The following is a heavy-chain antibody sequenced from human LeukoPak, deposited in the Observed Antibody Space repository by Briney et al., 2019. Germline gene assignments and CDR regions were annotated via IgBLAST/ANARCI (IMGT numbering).Heavy chain of an antibody. V-gene: IGHV4-59*01. D-gene: IGHD1-26*01. CDR2: IYYSGST. CDR1: GGSISSYY. Sequence: SETLSLTCTVSGGSISSYYWSWIRQPPGKGLEWIGYIYYSGSTNYNPSLKSRVTISVDTSKNQFSLKLSSVTAADTAVYYCARELVGATRGYFDYWGQGTLVTVSS. CDR3: ARELVGATRGYFDY. J-gene: IGHJ4*02.